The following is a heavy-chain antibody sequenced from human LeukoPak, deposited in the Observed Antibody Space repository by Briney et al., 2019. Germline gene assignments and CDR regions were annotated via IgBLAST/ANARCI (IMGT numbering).Heavy chain of an antibody. V-gene: IGHV4-39*07. D-gene: IGHD1-14*01. J-gene: IGHJ5*02. CDR3: ARGGPSELDP. Sequence: SETLSLTCSVSGGSIINSNFYWAWIRQPPGKGLEWIGNIYYNGNTYYNPSLQSRVTISVDTSKNQFSLKLSSVTAADTAVYYCARGGPSELDPWGQGTLVTVSS. CDR2: IYYNGNT. CDR1: GGSIINSNFY.